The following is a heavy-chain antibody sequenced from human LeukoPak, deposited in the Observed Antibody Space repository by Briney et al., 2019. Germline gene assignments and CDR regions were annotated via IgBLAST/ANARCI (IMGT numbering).Heavy chain of an antibody. CDR3: ARDGGPGYSSSWYLY. D-gene: IGHD6-13*01. Sequence: GGSLRLSCAASGFTFSSYAMYWVRQAPGKGLEWVSAISGSGGSTYYEDSVKGRFTISRDNAKNSLYLQMNSLRAEDTAVYYCARDGGPGYSSSWYLYWGQGTLVTVSS. CDR2: ISGSGGST. J-gene: IGHJ4*02. CDR1: GFTFSSYA. V-gene: IGHV3-23*01.